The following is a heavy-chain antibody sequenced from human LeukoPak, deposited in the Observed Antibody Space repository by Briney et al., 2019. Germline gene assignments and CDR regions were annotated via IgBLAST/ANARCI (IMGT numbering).Heavy chain of an antibody. V-gene: IGHV3-74*01. Sequence: GGSLRLSCAASGFTFSSYWMHWVRQAPGKGLVWVSRINSDGSSTSYADSVKGRFTISRDNAKNTLYLQMNNLRAEDTAVYYCAKGGGYEVLYDYWGQGSLVTVSS. CDR3: AKGGGYEVLYDY. D-gene: IGHD5-12*01. CDR1: GFTFSSYW. J-gene: IGHJ4*02. CDR2: INSDGSST.